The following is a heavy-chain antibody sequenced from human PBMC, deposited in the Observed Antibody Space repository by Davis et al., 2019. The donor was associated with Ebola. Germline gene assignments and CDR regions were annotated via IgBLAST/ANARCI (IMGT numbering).Heavy chain of an antibody. J-gene: IGHJ6*02. Sequence: GESLKISCAASGFVFSSYVMSWVRQAPGKGLEWVGFIRSKAYGGKTQYAASVKGRFTISRDDSKSIAYLQMNSLKTEDTAVYYCTRDLKQPPPSYYYGMDVWGQGTTVTVSS. CDR2: IRSKAYGGKT. V-gene: IGHV3-49*04. CDR1: GFVFSSYV. CDR3: TRDLKQPPPSYYYGMDV. D-gene: IGHD6-13*01.